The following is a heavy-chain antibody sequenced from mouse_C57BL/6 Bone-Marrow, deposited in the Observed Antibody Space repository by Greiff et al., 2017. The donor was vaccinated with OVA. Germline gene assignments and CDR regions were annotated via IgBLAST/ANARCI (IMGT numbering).Heavy chain of an antibody. J-gene: IGHJ4*01. V-gene: IGHV1-62-2*01. CDR3: ARHEDRYDYAYYYAMDY. CDR1: GYTFTEYT. D-gene: IGHD2-4*01. Sequence: VQRVESGAELVKPGASVKLSCKASGYTFTEYTIHWVKQRSGQGLEWIGWFYPGSGSIKYNEKFKDKATLTADKSSSTVYMELSRLTSEDAAVYFCARHEDRYDYAYYYAMDYWGQGTSVTVSS. CDR2: FYPGSGSI.